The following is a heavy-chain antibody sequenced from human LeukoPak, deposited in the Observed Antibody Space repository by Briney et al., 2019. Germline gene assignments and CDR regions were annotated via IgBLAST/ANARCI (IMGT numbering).Heavy chain of an antibody. CDR3: AREGSDY. J-gene: IGHJ4*02. CDR2: MNPNSGNT. V-gene: IGHV1-8*03. Sequence: GASVKVSCKASGYTFTSYDINWVRQATEQGLEWMGYMNPNSGNTGYAQKFQGRVTITTNTSTSTAYMELSSLRSDDTAVYYCAREGSDYWGQGTLVTVSS. CDR1: GYTFTSYD.